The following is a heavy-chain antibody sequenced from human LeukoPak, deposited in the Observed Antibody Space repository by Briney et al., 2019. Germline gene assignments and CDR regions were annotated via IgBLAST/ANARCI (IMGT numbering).Heavy chain of an antibody. CDR2: INPNSGGT. CDR3: ALLWFGELSQDYYYYYYMDV. V-gene: IGHV1-2*02. CDR1: GYTFTGYD. Sequence: ASVKVSCKASGYTFTGYDMHWVRQAPGQGLEWMGWINPNSGGTNYAQKFQGRVTMTRDTSISTVYMELSRLRSDDTAVYYCALLWFGELSQDYYYYYYMDVWGKGTTVTVSS. D-gene: IGHD3-10*01. J-gene: IGHJ6*03.